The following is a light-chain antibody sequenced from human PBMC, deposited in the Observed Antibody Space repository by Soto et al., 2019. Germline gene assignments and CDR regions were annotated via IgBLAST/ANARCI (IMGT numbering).Light chain of an antibody. CDR3: QQYATSPFT. Sequence: IVLTPSPGTLSLSLGDRATLSCRASQSINSSYLAWYQQKPGQAPRLLISGSSTRTPGIPVRFSGSGSGTDFTLVITNLLPEDFAVYFCQQYATSPFTFGQGTKLQI. V-gene: IGKV3-20*01. CDR1: QSINSSY. CDR2: GSS. J-gene: IGKJ2*01.